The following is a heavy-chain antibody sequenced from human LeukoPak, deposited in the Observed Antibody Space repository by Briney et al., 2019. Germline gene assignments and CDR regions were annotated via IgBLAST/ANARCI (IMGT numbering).Heavy chain of an antibody. V-gene: IGHV3-30*04. Sequence: GGSLRLSCAASGFTFSSYAMHWVRQAPGKGLEWVAVISYDGSNKYYADSVKGRFTISRDNAKNSLYLQMNTLRAEDTAVYYCARDRNTDFWSGYYTNYFDYWGQGTLVTVSS. CDR1: GFTFSSYA. D-gene: IGHD3-3*01. CDR2: ISYDGSNK. CDR3: ARDRNTDFWSGYYTNYFDY. J-gene: IGHJ4*02.